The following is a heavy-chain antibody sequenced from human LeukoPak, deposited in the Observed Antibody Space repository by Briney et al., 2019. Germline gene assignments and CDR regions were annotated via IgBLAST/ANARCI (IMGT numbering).Heavy chain of an antibody. Sequence: ASVKVSCKASGYTFTSYYMHWVRQAPGQGLEWMGIINPSGGSTSYAQKFQGRVTMTRDMSTSTVYMELSSLRSEDTAVYYCARSSYSYGYYYYMDVWGKGTTVTVSS. D-gene: IGHD5-18*01. V-gene: IGHV1-46*01. CDR3: ARSSYSYGYYYYMDV. J-gene: IGHJ6*03. CDR1: GYTFTSYY. CDR2: INPSGGST.